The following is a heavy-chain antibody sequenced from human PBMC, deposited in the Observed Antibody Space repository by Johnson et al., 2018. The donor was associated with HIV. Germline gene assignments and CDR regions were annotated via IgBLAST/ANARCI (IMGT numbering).Heavy chain of an antibody. CDR3: ASSRDGYKGDNAFDI. J-gene: IGHJ3*02. CDR2: IYSGGST. V-gene: IGHV3-NL1*01. D-gene: IGHD5-24*01. CDR1: GFTFNSYA. Sequence: QVQLVESGGGVVQPGRSLRLSCAASGFTFNSYAMHWVRQAPGRGLEWVSVIYSGGSTYYADSVKGRFTISRDNAKNTLYLQMNSLRAEDTAVYYCASSRDGYKGDNAFDIWGQGTMVTVSS.